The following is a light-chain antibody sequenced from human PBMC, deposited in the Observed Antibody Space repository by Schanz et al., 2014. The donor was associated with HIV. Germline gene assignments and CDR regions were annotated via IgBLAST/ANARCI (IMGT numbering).Light chain of an antibody. CDR1: QDIGND. Sequence: DIQMTQSPSSQSASVGDRVTITCRASQDIGNDLGWYQQKPGQAPKRLIYAASKLQSGVPSRFIGSGSGTEFTLTITSLQPDDFATYYCQQYNDYPLTFGPGTKVDV. CDR2: AAS. CDR3: QQYNDYPLT. J-gene: IGKJ3*01. V-gene: IGKV1-17*01.